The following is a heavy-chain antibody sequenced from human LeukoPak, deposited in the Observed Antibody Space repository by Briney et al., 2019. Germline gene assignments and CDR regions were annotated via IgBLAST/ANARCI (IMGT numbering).Heavy chain of an antibody. Sequence: PSETLSLTCAVYGGSFSGYYWSLIRQPPGKGLEWIGEINHSGSTNYNPSLKSRVTISVDTSKNQFSLKLSFVTAADTAVYYCARAAVDIVVVPAATYFDYWGQGTLVTVSS. CDR1: GGSFSGYY. CDR2: INHSGST. V-gene: IGHV4-34*01. J-gene: IGHJ4*02. D-gene: IGHD2-2*01. CDR3: ARAAVDIVVVPAATYFDY.